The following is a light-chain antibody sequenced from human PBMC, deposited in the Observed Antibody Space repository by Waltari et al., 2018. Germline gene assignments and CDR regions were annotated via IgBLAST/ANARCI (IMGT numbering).Light chain of an antibody. CDR1: ALPRQY. CDR3: QSADDSGTYVV. V-gene: IGLV3-25*03. CDR2: KDT. Sequence: SYELTQPPSESVSTGQTANITCSGEALPRQYVYWYQQKSGQAPLLVIFKDTERHSGIPERFSGSTSGTTVTLTISGVQAEDEAEYFCQSADDSGTYVVFGGGTRLTIL. J-gene: IGLJ2*01.